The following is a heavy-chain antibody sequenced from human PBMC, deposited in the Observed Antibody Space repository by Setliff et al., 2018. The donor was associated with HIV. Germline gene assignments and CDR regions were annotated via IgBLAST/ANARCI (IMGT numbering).Heavy chain of an antibody. CDR1: GFTVSGSY. D-gene: IGHD1-1*01. V-gene: IGHV4-31*02. CDR3: ARESELRRIDS. Sequence: LRLSCAASGFTVSGSYMSWVRQHPGKGLEWIGYIYYSGSTYYNPSLKSRVTISGDTSKNQFSLKLSSVTAADTAVYYCARESELRRIDSWGQGTLVTVSS. J-gene: IGHJ4*02. CDR2: IYYSGST.